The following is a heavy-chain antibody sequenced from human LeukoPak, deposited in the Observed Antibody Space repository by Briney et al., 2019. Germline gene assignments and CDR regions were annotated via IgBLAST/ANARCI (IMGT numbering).Heavy chain of an antibody. CDR3: AKVVATTGTGH. CDR1: GFTFSSYA. CDR2: INTIGDST. V-gene: IGHV3-23*01. D-gene: IGHD6-13*01. J-gene: IGHJ4*02. Sequence: GGSLRLSCAASGFTFSSYAMSWVRQAPGKGLEWVSTINTIGDSTYYADSVKGRFTIPRDSSKNTLYLQMNSLRVEDTAVYYCAKVVATTGTGHWGQGTLVTVSS.